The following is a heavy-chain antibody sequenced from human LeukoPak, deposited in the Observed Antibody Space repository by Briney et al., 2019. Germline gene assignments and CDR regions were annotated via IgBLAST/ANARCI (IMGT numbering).Heavy chain of an antibody. CDR3: AKDPRGAAAGIFDY. D-gene: IGHD6-13*01. V-gene: IGHV3-30*18. CDR1: GFTFSSYG. Sequence: GGSLRLACAASGFTFSSYGMHWVRQAPGKGLEWVAVISYDGSNKYYADSVKGRFTIPRDNSKNTLYLQMNSLRAEDTAVYYCAKDPRGAAAGIFDYWGQGTLVTVSS. CDR2: ISYDGSNK. J-gene: IGHJ4*02.